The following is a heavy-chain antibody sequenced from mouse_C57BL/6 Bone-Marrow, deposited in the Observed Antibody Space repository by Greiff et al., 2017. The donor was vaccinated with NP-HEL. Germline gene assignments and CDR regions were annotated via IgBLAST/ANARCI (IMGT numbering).Heavy chain of an antibody. J-gene: IGHJ4*01. V-gene: IGHV5-4*01. Sequence: EVHLVESGGGLVKPGGSLKLSCAASGFTFSSYAMSWVRQTPEKRLEWVATISDGGSYTYYPDNVKGRFTISRDNAKNNLYLQMSHLKSEDTAMYYCARGANWDGGGYAMDYWGQGTSVTVSS. CDR3: ARGANWDGGGYAMDY. CDR1: GFTFSSYA. CDR2: ISDGGSYT. D-gene: IGHD4-1*01.